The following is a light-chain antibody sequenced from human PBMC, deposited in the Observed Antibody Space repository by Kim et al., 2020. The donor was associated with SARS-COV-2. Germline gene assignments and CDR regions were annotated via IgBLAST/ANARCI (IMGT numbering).Light chain of an antibody. J-gene: IGLJ3*02. V-gene: IGLV2-14*03. CDR2: DVT. CDR1: SSDIGGYNY. CDR3: SSYTSSKTWV. Sequence: GQAITLSFTGTSSDIGGYNYVSWYQQHPGKAPKLLIYDVTKWPSGVSNRFSGSKSGNTASLTISGLQAEDEADYYCSSYTSSKTWVFGGGTQLTVL.